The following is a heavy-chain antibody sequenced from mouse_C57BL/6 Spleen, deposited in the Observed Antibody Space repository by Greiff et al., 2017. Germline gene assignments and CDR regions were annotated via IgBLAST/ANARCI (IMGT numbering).Heavy chain of an antibody. J-gene: IGHJ4*01. D-gene: IGHD2-4*01. CDR2: IDPSDSET. CDR3: ARRIYYDHDGAMDY. CDR1: GYTFTSYW. V-gene: IGHV1-52*01. Sequence: QVQLQQPGAELVRPGSSVKLSCKASGYTFTSYWMHWVKQRPIQGLEWIGNIDPSDSETHYNQKFKDKATLTVDKSSSTAYMQLSSLTSEDSAVYYWARRIYYDHDGAMDYWGQGTSVTVSS.